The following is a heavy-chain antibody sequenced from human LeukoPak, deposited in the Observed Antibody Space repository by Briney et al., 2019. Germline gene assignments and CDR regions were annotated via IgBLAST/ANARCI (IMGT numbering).Heavy chain of an antibody. J-gene: IGHJ6*03. Sequence: GGSLRLSCAASGFTFSSYSMNWVRQAPGKGLEWVSYISSSSSTIYYADSVKGRFTISRDNAKNSLYLQMNSLRAEDTTVYYCARAVPYYYYYYMDVWGKGTTVTVS. CDR2: ISSSSSTI. CDR1: GFTFSSYS. CDR3: ARAVPYYYYYYMDV. V-gene: IGHV3-48*01.